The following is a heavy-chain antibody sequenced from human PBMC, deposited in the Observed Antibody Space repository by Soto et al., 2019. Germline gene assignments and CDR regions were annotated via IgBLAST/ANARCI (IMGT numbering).Heavy chain of an antibody. CDR2: IYYSGST. V-gene: IGHV4-31*03. J-gene: IGHJ4*02. D-gene: IGHD5-18*01. CDR1: GGSISRDNFY. CDR3: ARDAPAVDTVMVTGNVFDN. Sequence: QVQLQESGPGLLKPSQTLSLTCSVSGGSISRDNFYWSWIRQHPGKGLEWIGNIYYSGSTNYNPSLKSRVIISLDRSKNQFSLKLSSVTAANTAEYDCARDAPAVDTVMVTGNVFDNWGQGTLVTVSS.